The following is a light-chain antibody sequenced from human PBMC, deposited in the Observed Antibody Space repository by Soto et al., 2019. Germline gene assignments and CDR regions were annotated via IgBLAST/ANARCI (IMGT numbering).Light chain of an antibody. CDR1: QSVSNNY. J-gene: IGKJ1*01. Sequence: EIVLTQPPGTLSLSPGERATLSCRASQSVSNNYLAWYQQKPGQAPRLLIYGASSRATGIPDRFSGSGSGTDFTLTISRLEPEDFAVYYCQQYGNSAWTFGQGTKVDIK. CDR2: GAS. V-gene: IGKV3-20*01. CDR3: QQYGNSAWT.